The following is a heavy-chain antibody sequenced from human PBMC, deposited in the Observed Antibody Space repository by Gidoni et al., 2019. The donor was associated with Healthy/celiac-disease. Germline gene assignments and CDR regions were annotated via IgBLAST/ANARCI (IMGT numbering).Heavy chain of an antibody. CDR3: ARDRLRVPAFDY. V-gene: IGHV3-30*04. Sequence: QVQLVESGGGVVQPGRSLRLACAAAGFTFSSYAMHWVRQAPGKGLEWVAVISYDGSNKYYADSVKCRFTISRDNSKNTLYLQMNSLRAEDTAVYYCARDRLRVPAFDYWGQGTLVTVSS. CDR1: GFTFSSYA. D-gene: IGHD6-6*01. CDR2: ISYDGSNK. J-gene: IGHJ4*02.